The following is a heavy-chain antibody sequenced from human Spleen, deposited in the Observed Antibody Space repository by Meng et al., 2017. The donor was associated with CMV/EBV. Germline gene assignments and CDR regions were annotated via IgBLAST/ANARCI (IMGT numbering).Heavy chain of an antibody. V-gene: IGHV3-7*03. D-gene: IGHD3-10*01. CDR3: TKGAGRGECRGTSCPSLFQA. J-gene: IGHJ1*01. CDR1: GFTSSSYW. Sequence: GGSLRLSCAVSGFTSSSYWMSWVRQAPGKGLEWVGNIKQDGSETYYVDSVKGRFTNSRDNAKNSLYLQMNSLRAEDTAKYYCTKGAGRGECRGTSCPSLFQAWGQGTLVTVSS. CDR2: IKQDGSET.